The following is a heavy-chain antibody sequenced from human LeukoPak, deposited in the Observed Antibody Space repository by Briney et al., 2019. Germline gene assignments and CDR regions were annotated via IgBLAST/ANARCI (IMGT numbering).Heavy chain of an antibody. CDR2: ITPIFGRA. D-gene: IGHD2-2*02. Sequence: EASVKVSCKASGGTLSTHAISWVRQAPGQGLEWMGGITPIFGRANYAQKFQGRVTITTEESTSTAYMELSSLRSEDTAVYYCARVRCTSTVCYTGWFDPWGQGTLVTVSS. CDR1: GGTLSTHA. V-gene: IGHV1-69*05. CDR3: ARVRCTSTVCYTGWFDP. J-gene: IGHJ5*02.